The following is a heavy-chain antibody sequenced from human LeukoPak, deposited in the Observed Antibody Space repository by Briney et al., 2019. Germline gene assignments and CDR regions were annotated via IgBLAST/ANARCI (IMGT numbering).Heavy chain of an antibody. CDR3: ARGSESQLLLFDY. Sequence: SVKVSCKASGGTFSSYAISWVRQAPGQGLEWMGGIIPILGTANYAQKFQGRVTITADESTSTAYMELSSLRSEDTAVYYCARGSESQLLLFDYWGQGTLVTVSS. J-gene: IGHJ4*02. V-gene: IGHV1-69*01. D-gene: IGHD2-15*01. CDR2: IIPILGTA. CDR1: GGTFSSYA.